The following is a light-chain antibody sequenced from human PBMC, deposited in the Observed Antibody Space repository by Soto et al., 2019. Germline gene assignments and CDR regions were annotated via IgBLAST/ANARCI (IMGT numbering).Light chain of an antibody. CDR1: QSVNTN. CDR3: QEYNDWPRGT. V-gene: IGKV3-15*01. Sequence: EVVVTQSPATLSVSPGERATLSCRASQSVNTNLAWYQQKPGEAPRVLIYATSTRATDVPDRFSGSGSGTDFTLTISSLQSEDFVLYYCQEYNDWPRGTFGQGTKVDIK. J-gene: IGKJ1*01. CDR2: ATS.